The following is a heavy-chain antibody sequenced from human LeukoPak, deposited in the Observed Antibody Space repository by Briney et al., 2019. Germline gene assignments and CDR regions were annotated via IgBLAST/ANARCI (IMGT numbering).Heavy chain of an antibody. Sequence: GGSLRLSCAASGLTFSNAWMSWVRQAPGKGQEWVGRINSKTDGGTTDYAAPVKGRFTISRDDSKNTLYLQMNSLKTEDTAVYYCTTVLRAGITIFGVVIEGDYWGQGTLVTVSS. CDR2: INSKTDGGTT. D-gene: IGHD3-3*01. CDR1: GLTFSNAW. CDR3: TTVLRAGITIFGVVIEGDY. V-gene: IGHV3-15*01. J-gene: IGHJ4*02.